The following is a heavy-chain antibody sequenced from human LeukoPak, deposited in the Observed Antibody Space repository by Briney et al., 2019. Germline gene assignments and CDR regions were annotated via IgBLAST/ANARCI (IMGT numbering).Heavy chain of an antibody. Sequence: SETLSLTCTVSGGSISSSSYYWGWIRQPPGKGLEWIGSIYYSGRTYYNPSLKSRVTISVDTSKNQFSLNLRFVTAPDTAVYYCARYHDSSDYWGQGTLVTVSS. J-gene: IGHJ4*02. V-gene: IGHV4-39*01. D-gene: IGHD3-22*01. CDR2: IYYSGRT. CDR3: ARYHDSSDY. CDR1: GGSISSSSYY.